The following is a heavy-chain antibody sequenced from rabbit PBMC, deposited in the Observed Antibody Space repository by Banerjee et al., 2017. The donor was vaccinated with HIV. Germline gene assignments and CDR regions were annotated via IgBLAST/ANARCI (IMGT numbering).Heavy chain of an antibody. D-gene: IGHD8-1*01. CDR3: ARGSSYYSYYYVMDL. CDR2: IDTGSSGST. CDR1: GFTISSSYY. Sequence: QEQLVESGGGLVQPEGSLALTCKGSGFTISSSYYMCWVRQAPGKGLEWIGCIDTGSSGSTYYASWAKGRFTISKTSSTTVTLQLTSLTDADTATYFCARGSSYYSYYYVMDLWGQGTLVTVS. V-gene: IGHV1S45*01. J-gene: IGHJ6*01.